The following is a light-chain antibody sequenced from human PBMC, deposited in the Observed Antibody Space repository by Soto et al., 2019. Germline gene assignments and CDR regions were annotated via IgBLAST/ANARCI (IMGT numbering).Light chain of an antibody. CDR3: QQYNNWPPIT. CDR2: GAS. J-gene: IGKJ5*01. Sequence: EIVLTQSPATLSLSPGERATLSCRARQGVSSYLAWYQQKPGQAPRLLILGASTRATGIPARFSGSGSGTEFTLTISSRQSEDFSVYYCQQYNNWPPITFGQGTRLEIK. CDR1: QGVSSY. V-gene: IGKV3-15*01.